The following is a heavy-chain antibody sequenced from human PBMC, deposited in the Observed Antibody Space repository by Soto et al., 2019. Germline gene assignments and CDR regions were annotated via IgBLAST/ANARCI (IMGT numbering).Heavy chain of an antibody. CDR3: AKGKRGYSYEGAGPQ. Sequence: EVQLVESGGVVVQPGGSLRLSCAASGFTFDDYTMHWVRQAPGKGLVWVSHISWDGDSTYYADSVKGRFTIARDNSTNSLYLQMHSLRTEDTALLYCAKGKRGYSYEGAGPQWGEGTVVTVSS. D-gene: IGHD5-18*01. CDR1: GFTFDDYT. V-gene: IGHV3-43*01. CDR2: ISWDGDST. J-gene: IGHJ4*02.